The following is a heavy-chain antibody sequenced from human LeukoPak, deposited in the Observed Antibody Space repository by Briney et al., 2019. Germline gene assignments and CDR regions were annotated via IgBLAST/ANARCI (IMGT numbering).Heavy chain of an antibody. CDR1: GFTFDDYA. V-gene: IGHV3-9*01. J-gene: IGHJ4*02. CDR3: AKDRYSSGWYVDY. D-gene: IGHD6-19*01. Sequence: PGGSLRLSCAASGFTFDDYAMHWVRQAPGKGLEWVSGINWNSDSIDYADSVKGRFTISRDNAKSSLYLQMNSLRVEDTALYYCAKDRYSSGWYVDYWGRGTLVTVSS. CDR2: INWNSDSI.